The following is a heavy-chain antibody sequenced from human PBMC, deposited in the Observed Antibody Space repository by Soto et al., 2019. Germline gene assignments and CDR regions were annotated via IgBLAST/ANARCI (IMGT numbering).Heavy chain of an antibody. V-gene: IGHV6-1*01. CDR2: TYYRSKYYN. CDR3: AREGNYGVFDY. D-gene: IGHD3-10*01. Sequence: QVQLQQSGPGLVKPSQTLSLTCAISGDSVSSNNADWNWFRQSPSRGLEWLGRTYYRSKYYNDYPVSVKSRIIINPDTSNNQFSLQLNSVTPDDTAVYYCAREGNYGVFDYLGQGTLVTVSS. J-gene: IGHJ4*02. CDR1: GDSVSSNNAD.